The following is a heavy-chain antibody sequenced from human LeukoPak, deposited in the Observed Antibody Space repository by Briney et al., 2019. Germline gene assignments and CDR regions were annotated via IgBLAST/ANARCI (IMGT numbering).Heavy chain of an antibody. J-gene: IGHJ4*02. CDR2: ISYDGSNK. CDR1: GFTFDDYA. Sequence: PGGSLRLSCAASGFTFDDYAMHWVRQAPGKGLEWVAVISYDGSNKYYADSVKGRFTISRDNSKNTLYLQMNSLRAEDTAVYYCAKGAYYYDRAGPGYWGQGTLVTVSS. CDR3: AKGAYYYDRAGPGY. V-gene: IGHV3-30*18. D-gene: IGHD3-22*01.